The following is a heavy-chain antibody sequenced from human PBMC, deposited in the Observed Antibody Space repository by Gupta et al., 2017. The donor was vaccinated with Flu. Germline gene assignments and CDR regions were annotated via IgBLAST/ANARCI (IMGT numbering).Heavy chain of an antibody. D-gene: IGHD2-21*02. CDR2: ISSSSSYI. J-gene: IGHJ4*02. V-gene: IGHV3-21*01. Sequence: VRQAPGKGLEWVSSISSSSSYIYYADSVKGRFTISRDNAKNSLYLQMNSLRAEDTAVYYCASEVGTATALDYWGQGTLVTVSS. CDR3: ASEVGTATALDY.